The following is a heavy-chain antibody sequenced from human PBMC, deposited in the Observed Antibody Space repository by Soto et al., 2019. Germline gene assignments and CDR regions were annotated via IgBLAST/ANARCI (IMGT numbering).Heavy chain of an antibody. CDR1: GGTFSSYA. CDR3: ARDDLDTAMDYYYGMDV. J-gene: IGHJ6*02. Sequence: ASVKVSCKASGGTFSSYAISWVRQAPGQGLEWMGGIIPIFGTANYAQKFQGRVTITADESTCTAYMELSSLRSEDTAVYYCARDDLDTAMDYYYGMDVWGQGTTVTVSS. CDR2: IIPIFGTA. V-gene: IGHV1-69*13. D-gene: IGHD5-18*01.